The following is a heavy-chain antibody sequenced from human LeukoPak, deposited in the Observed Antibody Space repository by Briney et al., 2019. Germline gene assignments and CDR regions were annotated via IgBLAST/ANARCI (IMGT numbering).Heavy chain of an antibody. CDR2: ISYDGSNK. V-gene: IGHV3-30*04. D-gene: IGHD6-13*01. J-gene: IGHJ6*04. CDR1: GFTFSSYA. CDR3: ARDAAKPAWYPHYYYGMDV. Sequence: GRALRLSCAASGFTFSSYAMHWVRQAPGKGLEGVAVISYDGSNKYYADSVKGRFTISRDNSKNTLYLQMNSLRAEDTAVYYCARDAAKPAWYPHYYYGMDVWGKGTTVTVSS.